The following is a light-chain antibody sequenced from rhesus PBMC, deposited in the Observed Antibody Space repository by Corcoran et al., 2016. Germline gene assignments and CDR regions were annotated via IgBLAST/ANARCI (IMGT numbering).Light chain of an antibody. CDR3: LQTSNWPRT. V-gene: IGKV3-24*04. J-gene: IGKJ1*01. CDR2: GAS. CDR1: LILSNN. Sequence: EVVMAQSPATLALSPGERATLSCRASLILSNNLAWYQQRPGQAPRLLIPGASNRATGVPDRFSGSGSGTDFTLTVSSLEPEDVGVYFCLQTSNWPRTFVQGTKVEI.